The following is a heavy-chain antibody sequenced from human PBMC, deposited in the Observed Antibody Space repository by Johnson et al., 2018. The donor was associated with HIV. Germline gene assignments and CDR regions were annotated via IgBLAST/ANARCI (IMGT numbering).Heavy chain of an antibody. CDR1: AFTFSSYA. CDR2: MSSDGSKK. Sequence: QVQLVESGGGVVQPGRSLRLSCAASAFTFSSYAMHWVRQAPGKGLEWVAVMSSDGSKKYYSDSVRGRFIISRDNSKNTLYLQMNSLRSEDTALYYCAKVAVATAAGGVPLDIWGPGTMVTVSA. CDR3: AKVAVATAAGGVPLDI. V-gene: IGHV3-30*18. J-gene: IGHJ3*02. D-gene: IGHD6-13*01.